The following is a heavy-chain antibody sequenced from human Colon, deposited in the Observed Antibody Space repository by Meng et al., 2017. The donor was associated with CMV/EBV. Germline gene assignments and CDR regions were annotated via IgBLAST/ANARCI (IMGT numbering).Heavy chain of an antibody. V-gene: IGHV3-30-3*01. J-gene: IGHJ4*02. Sequence: GASLKISCAVSGFSFRSYAMNWVRQAPGKGLEWAALISYDGGNEYYADSVKGRFTISRDNSNNTLYLQMNSLRPEDTAVYYCARVEGWSRPFDYWGQGTLVTVSS. CDR1: GFSFRSYA. CDR3: ARVEGWSRPFDY. D-gene: IGHD2-8*01. CDR2: ISYDGGNE.